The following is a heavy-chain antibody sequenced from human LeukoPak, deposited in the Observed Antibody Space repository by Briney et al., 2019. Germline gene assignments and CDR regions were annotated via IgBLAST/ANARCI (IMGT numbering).Heavy chain of an antibody. V-gene: IGHV3-7*01. D-gene: IGHD1-20*01. Sequence: GGSLRLSCAASGFMLSTYRMNWVRQAPGKGLEWVANIDQDGNEKYYVDSVKGRFTISRDNAKNSLFLQMNSLRVEDTAVYYCARRRYNWNAIDYWGQGTLVTVSS. J-gene: IGHJ4*02. CDR3: ARRRYNWNAIDY. CDR1: GFMLSTYR. CDR2: IDQDGNEK.